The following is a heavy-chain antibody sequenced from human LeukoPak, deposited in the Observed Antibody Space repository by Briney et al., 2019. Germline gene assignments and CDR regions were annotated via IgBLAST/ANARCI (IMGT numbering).Heavy chain of an antibody. V-gene: IGHV4-39*01. CDR3: ARRATGSGYYSYYYYYYMDV. D-gene: IGHD3-22*01. CDR1: GGSISSSSYY. CDR2: IYYSGST. Sequence: SETLSLTCTVSGGSISSSSYYWGWIRQPPGKGLEWIGSIYYSGSTYYNPSLKIRVTISVDTSKNQFSLKLSSVTAADTAVYYCARRATGSGYYSYYYYYYMDVWGKGTTVTVSS. J-gene: IGHJ6*03.